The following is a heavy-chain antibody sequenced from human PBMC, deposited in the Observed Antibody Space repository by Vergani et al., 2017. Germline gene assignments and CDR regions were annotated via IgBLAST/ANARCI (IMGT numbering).Heavy chain of an antibody. CDR1: GGSFSGHY. V-gene: IGHV4-34*01. J-gene: IGHJ3*02. CDR3: ARSLLRLDYSGGAFDI. D-gene: IGHD2-8*02. CDR2: MHQSGST. Sequence: QVQLQQWGAGLLKPSETLSLTCAVYGGSFSGHYWGWIRQPPGKGLEWIGSMHQSGSTYYNPSLKSRVIISLDTSENQFSLWLSSVTAADTAVYYCARSLLRLDYSGGAFDIWGQGTMVTVSS.